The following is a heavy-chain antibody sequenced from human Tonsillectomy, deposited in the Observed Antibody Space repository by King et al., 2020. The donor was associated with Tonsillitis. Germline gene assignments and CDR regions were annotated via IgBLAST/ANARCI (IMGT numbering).Heavy chain of an antibody. D-gene: IGHD6-13*01. V-gene: IGHV3-15*01. CDR2: IKSKTDGGTT. CDR3: TTVQTGYSSSWYVFDY. CDR1: GFTFSNVW. J-gene: IGHJ4*02. Sequence: VQLVESGGGLVKPGGSLRLSCAASGFTFSNVWMSWVRQAPGKGLEWVGRIKSKTDGGTTDYTAPVKGRFTISRDDSKNTLYLQMNSLKTEDTAVYYCTTVQTGYSSSWYVFDYWGQGTLVTVSS.